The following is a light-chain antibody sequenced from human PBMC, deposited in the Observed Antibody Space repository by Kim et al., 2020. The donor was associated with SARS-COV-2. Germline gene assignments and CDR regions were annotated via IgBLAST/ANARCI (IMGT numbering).Light chain of an antibody. CDR2: EVS. J-gene: IGLJ2*01. Sequence: GQSVTISCTGTSSDVGGYNYVTWYQYHPGKAPKVMIYEVSKRPSGVPDCFSGSKSGNTASLTVSGLQAEDEADYYCSSYAGTNSVVFGGGTQLTVL. V-gene: IGLV2-8*01. CDR3: SSYAGTNSVV. CDR1: SSDVGGYNY.